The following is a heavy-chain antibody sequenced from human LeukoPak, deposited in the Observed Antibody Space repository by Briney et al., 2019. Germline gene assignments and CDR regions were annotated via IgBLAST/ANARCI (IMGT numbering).Heavy chain of an antibody. CDR2: IYYSGST. CDR3: ARDQLYDSSGYYL. V-gene: IGHV4-39*07. CDR1: GGSISSSSYY. J-gene: IGHJ5*02. Sequence: SETLSLTCTVSGGSISSSSYYWGWIRQPPGKGLEWIGSIYYSGSTYYNPSLKSRVTISVDTSKNQFSLKLSSVTAADTAVYYCARDQLYDSSGYYLWGQGTLVTVSS. D-gene: IGHD3-22*01.